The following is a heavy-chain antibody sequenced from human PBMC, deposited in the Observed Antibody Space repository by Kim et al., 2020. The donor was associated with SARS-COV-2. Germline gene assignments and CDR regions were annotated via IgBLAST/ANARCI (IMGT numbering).Heavy chain of an antibody. J-gene: IGHJ4*01. CDR1: GDSIRREDYC. CDR3: ASSWVDSGGGSFDH. CDR2: IYHSGGT. Sequence: SETLSLTCTVSGDSIRREDYCWGWVRQPPGKVLEWIGIIYHSGGTYYNPSLKSRVTISVDTSKNQFSLKLGSVTAADTAVYYCASSWVDSGGGSFDHG. D-gene: IGHD3-10*01. V-gene: IGHV4-39*07.